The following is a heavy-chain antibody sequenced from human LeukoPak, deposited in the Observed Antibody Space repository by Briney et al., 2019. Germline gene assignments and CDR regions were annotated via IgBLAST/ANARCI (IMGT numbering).Heavy chain of an antibody. CDR1: GFTFDDYA. D-gene: IGHD3-10*01. CDR3: AKDIDADYGSGSYQDH. CDR2: ISWNSGSI. V-gene: IGHV3-9*01. Sequence: GGSLRLSCAASGFTFDDYAMHWVRQAPGKGLEWVSGISWNSGSIGYADSVKGRFTISRDNAKNSLYLQMNSLRAEDTALYYCAKDIDADYGSGSYQDHWGQGTLVTVSS. J-gene: IGHJ4*02.